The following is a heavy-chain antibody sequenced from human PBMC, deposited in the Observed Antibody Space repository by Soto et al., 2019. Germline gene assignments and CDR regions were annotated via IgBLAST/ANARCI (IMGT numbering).Heavy chain of an antibody. CDR3: AKVRGATTYGMDV. J-gene: IGHJ6*02. CDR2: ISGSGGST. CDR1: GFTFSSYA. Sequence: PGGSLRLSCAASGFTFSSYAMSWVRQAPGKGLEWVSAISGSGGSTHYADSVKGRFTISRDNSKNTLYLQMNSLRAEDTAVYYCAKVRGATTYGMDVWGQGTTVTVSS. D-gene: IGHD1-26*01. V-gene: IGHV3-23*01.